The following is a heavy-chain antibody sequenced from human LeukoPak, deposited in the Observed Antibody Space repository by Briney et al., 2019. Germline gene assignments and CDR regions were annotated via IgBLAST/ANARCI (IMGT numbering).Heavy chain of an antibody. CDR3: ARGFNWFDP. CDR1: GFTFGDYA. Sequence: GSLRLSCTASGFTFGDYAMSWVRQPPGKGLEWIGEINHSGSTNYNPSLKSRVTISVDTSKNQFSLKLSSVTAADTAVYYCARGFNWFDPWGQGTLVTVSS. J-gene: IGHJ5*02. V-gene: IGHV4-34*01. CDR2: INHSGST.